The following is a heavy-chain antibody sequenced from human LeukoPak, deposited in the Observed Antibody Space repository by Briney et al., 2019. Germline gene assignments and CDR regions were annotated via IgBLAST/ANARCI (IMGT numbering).Heavy chain of an antibody. V-gene: IGHV3-23*01. CDR1: EFTFSSYA. CDR3: ARELRARLRRGLDP. Sequence: GGSLRLSCAASEFTFSSYAMSWVRQAPGKGLEWASAISGSGGSTYYADSVKGRFTISRDNSKNTLYLQMNSLRAEDTAVYYCARELRARLRRGLDPWGQGTLVTVSS. CDR2: ISGSGGST. J-gene: IGHJ5*02. D-gene: IGHD4-17*01.